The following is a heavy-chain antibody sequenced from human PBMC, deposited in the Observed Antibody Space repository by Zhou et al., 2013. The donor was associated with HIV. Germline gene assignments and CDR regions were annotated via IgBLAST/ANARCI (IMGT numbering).Heavy chain of an antibody. J-gene: IGHJ5*02. CDR2: IIPIFRRA. CDR1: GGTFSSYG. D-gene: IGHD1-26*01. CDR3: AIKGSENRGWFDP. V-gene: IGHV1-69*05. Sequence: QVQLVQSGAEVKKPGSSVKVSCKASGGTFSSYGITWVRQVPGQGLEWMGGIIPIFRRANYAQKFQGRVTITTDESTNTAYMDLTGLGSEDTAMYYCAIKGSENRGWFDPWGQGNPGHRLL.